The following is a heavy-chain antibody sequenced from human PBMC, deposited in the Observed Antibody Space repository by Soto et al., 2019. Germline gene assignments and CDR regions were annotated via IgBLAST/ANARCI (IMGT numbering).Heavy chain of an antibody. V-gene: IGHV1-8*01. Sequence: QVQLVQSGAEVKKPGASVKVSCKASGYSFTSFDINWVRQATGQGLEWMGWMNPNSGNAEFAQKFHGRVTMTRHTSISTAYTDLSRLRSEDTAVYSCATVSRFGELNWFAPCGQGTLVTVAS. CDR2: MNPNSGNA. D-gene: IGHD3-10*01. J-gene: IGHJ5*02. CDR3: ATVSRFGELNWFAP. CDR1: GYSFTSFD.